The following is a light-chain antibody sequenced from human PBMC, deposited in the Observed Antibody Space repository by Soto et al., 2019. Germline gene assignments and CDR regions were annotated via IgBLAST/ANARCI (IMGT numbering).Light chain of an antibody. V-gene: IGLV4-60*03. J-gene: IGLJ3*02. CDR1: SGHSSYI. CDR3: ETWDSNFWV. CDR2: LEGSGTY. Sequence: QPVLTQSSSASASLGSSVKLTCTLSSGHSSYIIAWHQQQPGKAPRYLMSLEGSGTYNKGSGVPDRFSGSSSGADRYLTISNLQSEDEADYYCETWDSNFWVFGGRTKLTVL.